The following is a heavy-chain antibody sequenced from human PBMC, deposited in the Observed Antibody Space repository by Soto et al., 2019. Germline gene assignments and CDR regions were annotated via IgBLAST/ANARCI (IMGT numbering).Heavy chain of an antibody. V-gene: IGHV4-59*01. CDR3: ARVARTVNAFDI. CDR2: IYYSGST. J-gene: IGHJ3*02. Sequence: QVQLQESGPGLVKPSETLSLTCTVSGGSISSYYWSWIRQPPGKGLEWIGYIYYSGSTNYNPSLKSRVTISVETSKNQFSLKLSSVTAADTAVYYCARVARTVNAFDIWGQGTMVTVSS. CDR1: GGSISSYY. D-gene: IGHD4-17*01.